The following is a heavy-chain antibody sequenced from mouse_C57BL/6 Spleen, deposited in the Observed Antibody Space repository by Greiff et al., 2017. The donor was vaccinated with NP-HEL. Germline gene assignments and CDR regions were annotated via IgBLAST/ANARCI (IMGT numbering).Heavy chain of an antibody. D-gene: IGHD2-4*01. J-gene: IGHJ3*01. V-gene: IGHV1-59*01. CDR1: GYTFTSYW. CDR3: ASIYYDYKAWFAY. Sequence: QVQLQQPGAELVRPGTSVKLSCKASGYTFTSYWMHWVKQRPGQGLEWIGVIDPSDSYTNYNQKFKGKATLTVDTSSSTAYMQLSSLTSEDSAVYYCASIYYDYKAWFAYWGQGTLVTVSA. CDR2: IDPSDSYT.